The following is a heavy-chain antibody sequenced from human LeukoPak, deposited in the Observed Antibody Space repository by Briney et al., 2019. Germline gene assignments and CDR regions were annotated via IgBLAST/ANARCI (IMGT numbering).Heavy chain of an antibody. CDR2: IYYSGST. D-gene: IGHD6-19*01. J-gene: IGHJ4*02. CDR3: ARDRSSGWTDY. V-gene: IGHV4-59*01. Sequence: SETLSLTCAVYGGSFSGYYWSWIRQPPGKGLEWIGYIYYSGSTNYNPSLKSRVTISVDTSKNQFSLKLSSVTAADTAVYYCARDRSSGWTDYWGQGTLVTVSS. CDR1: GGSFSGYY.